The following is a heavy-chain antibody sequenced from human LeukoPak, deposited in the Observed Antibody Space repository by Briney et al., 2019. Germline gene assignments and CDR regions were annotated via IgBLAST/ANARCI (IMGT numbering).Heavy chain of an antibody. J-gene: IGHJ6*02. CDR2: IYPGDSDT. V-gene: IGHV5-51*01. Sequence: GEALKISCKGSGYSFTSYWIGWVRQMPGKGLEWMGIIYPGDSDTRYSPSFQGQVTISADKSIGTAYLQWSSLKASDTAMYYCARRGPAARPYYYYGMDVWGQGTTVTVSS. D-gene: IGHD3-16*01. CDR1: GYSFTSYW. CDR3: ARRGPAARPYYYYGMDV.